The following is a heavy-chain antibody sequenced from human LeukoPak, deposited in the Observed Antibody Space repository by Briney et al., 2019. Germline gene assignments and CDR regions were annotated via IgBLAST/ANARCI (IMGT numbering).Heavy chain of an antibody. Sequence: PGGSLRLSCAASGFTFSSYSMNWVRQAPGKGLEWVSSISSSSCYIYYADSVKGRFTISRDNAKNSLYLQMNSLRAEDTAVYYCARDWGTVVPAAIGYFQHWGQGTLVTVSS. CDR1: GFTFSSYS. D-gene: IGHD2-2*02. J-gene: IGHJ1*01. CDR3: ARDWGTVVPAAIGYFQH. V-gene: IGHV3-21*01. CDR2: ISSSSCYI.